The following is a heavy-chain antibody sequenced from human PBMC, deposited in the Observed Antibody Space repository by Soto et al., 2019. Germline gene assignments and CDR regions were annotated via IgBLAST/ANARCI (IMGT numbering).Heavy chain of an antibody. CDR2: IGVSSDA. CDR3: AKNYFFDS. CDR1: GFTFSSYA. Sequence: EVQLLESGGGLVQPGESLRLSCAASGFTFSSYAMSWARQAPGKGVEWVSSIGVSSDAYYADSVKGRFTISRDNSRNTLYLQMNSLRAEDTALYYCAKNYFFDSWGQGTLVTVSS. V-gene: IGHV3-23*01. J-gene: IGHJ4*02.